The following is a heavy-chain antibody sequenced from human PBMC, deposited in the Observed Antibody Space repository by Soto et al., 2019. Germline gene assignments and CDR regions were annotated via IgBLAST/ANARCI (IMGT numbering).Heavy chain of an antibody. D-gene: IGHD3-3*01. Sequence: QVHLIQSGAEVKKPGSSLKVSCKASGGTFNNYAFSWVRQAPGQGLEWMGGIIPVFSATHYAQNFQGTVTISANASTKSVYLDLSRLRSDDTAVYFCASSTVFGVIALTSGAWVDPWGQGTVVIVSS. CDR2: IIPVFSAT. CDR1: GGTFNNYA. V-gene: IGHV1-69*01. J-gene: IGHJ5*02. CDR3: ASSTVFGVIALTSGAWVDP.